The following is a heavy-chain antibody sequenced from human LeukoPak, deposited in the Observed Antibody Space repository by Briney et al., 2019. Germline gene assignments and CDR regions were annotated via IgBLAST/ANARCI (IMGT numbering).Heavy chain of an antibody. J-gene: IGHJ4*02. V-gene: IGHV3-21*01. Sequence: GGSLRLSCAGSGFTFNSYSMIWVRQAPGKGLEWVSSITSSSSYIYYADSVKGRFTISRDNAKNSLYLQMNSLRAEDTAVYYCARARMQIVVVAAADYWGQGTLVTVSS. CDR1: GFTFNSYS. CDR2: ITSSSSYI. D-gene: IGHD2-15*01. CDR3: ARARMQIVVVAAADY.